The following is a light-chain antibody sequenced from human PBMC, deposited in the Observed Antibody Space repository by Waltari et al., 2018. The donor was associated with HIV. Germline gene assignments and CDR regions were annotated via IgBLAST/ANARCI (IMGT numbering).Light chain of an antibody. CDR3: LQDYNYPFT. Sequence: IQMTQSPPSLAASVGDRVTLTRRASQGIRNDLGWYQQKPGKAPKLLIYATSNLQSGVPSRFSGSGSDTDFTLTISSLQPEDFATYYCLQDYNYPFTFGGGTMVEI. V-gene: IGKV1-6*01. J-gene: IGKJ4*01. CDR2: ATS. CDR1: QGIRND.